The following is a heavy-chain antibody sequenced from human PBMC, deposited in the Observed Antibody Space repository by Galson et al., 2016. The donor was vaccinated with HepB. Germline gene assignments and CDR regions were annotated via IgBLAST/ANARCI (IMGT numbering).Heavy chain of an antibody. CDR1: GFAFSSHW. Sequence: SLRLSCAASGFAFSSHWMHWVRQVPGKGLVWVSRVNSDGSTSDYADSVKGRFTISRDNAKNSLYLHMNSLRAEDTALYYCVRDLDYWGQGTLVTVSS. CDR2: VNSDGSTS. V-gene: IGHV3-74*01. J-gene: IGHJ4*02. CDR3: VRDLDY.